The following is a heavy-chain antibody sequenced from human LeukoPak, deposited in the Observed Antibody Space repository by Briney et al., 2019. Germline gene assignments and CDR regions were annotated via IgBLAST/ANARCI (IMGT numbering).Heavy chain of an antibody. Sequence: PGGSLRPSCAASGITFSSYAMSWVRQAPGKGLEWVSAISGSGGSTYYADSVKGRFTISRDNSKNTLYLQMKSLRAEDTAVYYCAKSYGSEDYWGQGTLVTVSS. CDR3: AKSYGSEDY. D-gene: IGHD3-10*01. CDR2: ISGSGGST. J-gene: IGHJ4*02. V-gene: IGHV3-23*01. CDR1: GITFSSYA.